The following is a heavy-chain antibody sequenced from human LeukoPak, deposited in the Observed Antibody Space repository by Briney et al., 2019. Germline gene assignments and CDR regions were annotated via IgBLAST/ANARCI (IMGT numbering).Heavy chain of an antibody. J-gene: IGHJ4*02. CDR2: ISGSGGST. D-gene: IGHD6-6*01. CDR1: GFTFSSYA. Sequence: GGSLSLSCAASGFTFSSYAMSWVRQAPGKGLEWVSAISGSGGSTYYADSVKGRFTISRDNSKNTLCLQMNSLRAEDTAVYYCAKGRSVAARPNFDYWGQGTLVTVSS. CDR3: AKGRSVAARPNFDY. V-gene: IGHV3-23*01.